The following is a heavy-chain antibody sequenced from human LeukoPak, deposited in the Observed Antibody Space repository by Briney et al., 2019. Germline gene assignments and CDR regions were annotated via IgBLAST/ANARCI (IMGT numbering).Heavy chain of an antibody. Sequence: ASVKVSCKASGYTFTSYYMHWVRQAPGQGLEWMGIINPSGGSTSYAQKFQGRVTMTRDTSTSTVYMELSSLRSEDTAVYYCARGNAVPGIAAVGDDYWGQGTLVTVSS. V-gene: IGHV1-46*01. J-gene: IGHJ4*02. CDR3: ARGNAVPGIAAVGDDY. D-gene: IGHD6-13*01. CDR1: GYTFTSYY. CDR2: INPSGGST.